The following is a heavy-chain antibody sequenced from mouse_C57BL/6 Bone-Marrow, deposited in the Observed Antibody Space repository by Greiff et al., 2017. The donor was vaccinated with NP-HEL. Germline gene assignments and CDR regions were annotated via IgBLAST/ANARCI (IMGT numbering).Heavy chain of an antibody. CDR2: IDPENGDT. CDR1: GFNIKDDY. D-gene: IGHD1-1*01. CDR3: TTGVSTTVVATGAMDY. Sequence: EVKLEESGAELVRPGASVKLSCTASGFNIKDDYMHWVKQRPEQGLEWIGWIDPENGDTEYASKFQGKATITADTSSNTAYLQLSSLTSEDTAVYYCTTGVSTTVVATGAMDYWGQGTSVTVSS. V-gene: IGHV14-4*01. J-gene: IGHJ4*01.